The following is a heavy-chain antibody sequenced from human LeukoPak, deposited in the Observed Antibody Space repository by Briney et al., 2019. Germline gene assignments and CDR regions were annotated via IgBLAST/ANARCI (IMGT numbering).Heavy chain of an antibody. CDR1: GGSISSYY. Sequence: SETLSLTCTVSGGSISSYYWSWIRQPPGKGLEWIGYIYYSGSTNYNPSLKTRVTILVDTSKNQFSLKLSSVTAADTAVYYCARWGSNMAREKGDHWGQGTLVTVSS. J-gene: IGHJ4*02. CDR3: ARWGSNMAREKGDH. D-gene: IGHD3-10*01. V-gene: IGHV4-59*08. CDR2: IYYSGST.